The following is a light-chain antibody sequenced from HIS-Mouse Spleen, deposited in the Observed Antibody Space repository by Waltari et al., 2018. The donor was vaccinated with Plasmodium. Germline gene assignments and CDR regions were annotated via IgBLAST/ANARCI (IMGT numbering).Light chain of an antibody. V-gene: IGLV3-1*01. Sequence: SYELTQPPSVSVSPGQPASITCSGDKLGATYACWYQQKPGQSPVLVIYQDSKRPSGIPERFSGSNSGNTATLTISGTQAMDEADYYCQAWDSSTVVFGGGTKLTVL. CDR3: QAWDSSTVV. CDR1: KLGATY. J-gene: IGLJ2*01. CDR2: QDS.